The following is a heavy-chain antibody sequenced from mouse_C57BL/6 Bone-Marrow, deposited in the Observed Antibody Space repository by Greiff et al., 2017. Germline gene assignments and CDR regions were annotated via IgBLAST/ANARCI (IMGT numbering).Heavy chain of an antibody. V-gene: IGHV8-8*01. CDR1: GFSLSTFGMG. Sequence: QVQLKESGPGILQPSQTLSLTCSFSGFSLSTFGMGVGWIRQPSGKGLEWLAHIWWEDDKYYNPALKSRLTISKDTSKNQVFLKIANVDTADTATYFCASYYYGSSSAWFADWGQGTLVTVSA. CDR3: ASYYYGSSSAWFAD. J-gene: IGHJ3*01. D-gene: IGHD1-1*01. CDR2: IWWEDDK.